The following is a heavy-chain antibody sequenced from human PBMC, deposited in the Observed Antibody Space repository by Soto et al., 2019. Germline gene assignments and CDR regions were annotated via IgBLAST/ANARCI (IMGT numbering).Heavy chain of an antibody. J-gene: IGHJ4*02. Sequence: QVQLVESGGGVVQPGRSLRLSCAASGFTFSSYAMHWVRQAPGKGLEWVAVISYDGSNKYYADSLKGRFTISRDNYKNSLYPQMNSLRAVDTAVYSSATSSYIGIYFVYWGQATLVTVSS. CDR2: ISYDGSNK. D-gene: IGHD1-26*01. V-gene: IGHV3-30-3*01. CDR1: GFTFSSYA. CDR3: ATSSYIGIYFVY.